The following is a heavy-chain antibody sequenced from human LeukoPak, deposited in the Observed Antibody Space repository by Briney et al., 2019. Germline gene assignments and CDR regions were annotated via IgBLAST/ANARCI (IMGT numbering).Heavy chain of an antibody. V-gene: IGHV1-69*01. CDR3: AIGYCSSTSCYPFDY. J-gene: IGHJ4*02. Sequence: SVKVSCKASGGTFSSYAISWVRQVPGQGLEWMGGIIPIFGTANYAQKFQGRVTITADESTSTAYMELSSLRSEDTAVYYCAIGYCSSTSCYPFDYWGQGTLVTVSS. CDR2: IIPIFGTA. CDR1: GGTFSSYA. D-gene: IGHD2-2*01.